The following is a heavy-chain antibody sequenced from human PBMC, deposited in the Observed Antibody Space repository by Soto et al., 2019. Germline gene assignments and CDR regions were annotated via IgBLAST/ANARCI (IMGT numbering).Heavy chain of an antibody. D-gene: IGHD2-15*01. CDR2: INSDGSST. Sequence: EVQLVESGGGLVQRGGSLRVSCATSGFTFSRFWMHWVRQAPGMGLVWVSRINSDGSSTNYADSVKGRFTIARDNAKKTLYLQMNSLRVEDTAVYYCARAGGAWSGGSCTHKYCYGMDDGGQGTTVTVSS. CDR3: ARAGGAWSGGSCTHKYCYGMDD. CDR1: GFTFSRFW. J-gene: IGHJ6*02. V-gene: IGHV3-74*01.